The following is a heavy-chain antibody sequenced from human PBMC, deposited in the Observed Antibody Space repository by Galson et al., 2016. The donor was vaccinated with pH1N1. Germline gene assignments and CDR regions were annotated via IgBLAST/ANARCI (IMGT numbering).Heavy chain of an antibody. CDR2: ISGTGSHI. CDR1: GFSFSIYR. Sequence: SLRLSCAASGFSFSIYRMNWVRQAPGKGLEWASSISGTGSHINYADSVEGRFTISRDNAKNALFLHMNSLRGEDTALYYCARDYVVIAASPDYYYYMDDWGKGTTVTVSS. CDR3: ARDYVVIAASPDYYYYMDD. D-gene: IGHD6-13*01. J-gene: IGHJ6*03. V-gene: IGHV3-21*01.